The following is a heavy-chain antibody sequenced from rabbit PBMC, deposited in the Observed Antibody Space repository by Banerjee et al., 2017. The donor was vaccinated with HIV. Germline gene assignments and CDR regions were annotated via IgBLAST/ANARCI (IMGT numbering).Heavy chain of an antibody. J-gene: IGHJ4*01. Sequence: QSLEESGGDLVKPGASLTLTCTASGFSFSSTYYMCWVRQAPGKGLEWIACIYTGDGNTYYASWAKGRFTISKTSSTVDLKMTSLTAADTATYFCARAGYARYDYGALWGPGTLVTVS. V-gene: IGHV1S40*01. CDR2: IYTGDGNT. CDR1: GFSFSSTYY. D-gene: IGHD6-1*01. CDR3: ARAGYARYDYGAL.